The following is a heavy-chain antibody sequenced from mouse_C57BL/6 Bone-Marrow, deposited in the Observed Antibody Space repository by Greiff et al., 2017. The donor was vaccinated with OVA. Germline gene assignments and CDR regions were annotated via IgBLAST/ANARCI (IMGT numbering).Heavy chain of an antibody. V-gene: IGHV5-9*01. J-gene: IGHJ1*03. CDR1: GFTFSSYT. CDR3: ARQNYYGSSYFG. D-gene: IGHD1-1*01. Sequence: EVQLVESGGGLVKPGGSLKLSCAASGFTFSSYTMSWVRQTPEKRLEWVATISGGGGNTYYPDSVKGRFTISRDNAKNTLYLQMSSLRSEDTALYYCARQNYYGSSYFGWGTGTTVTVSS. CDR2: ISGGGGNT.